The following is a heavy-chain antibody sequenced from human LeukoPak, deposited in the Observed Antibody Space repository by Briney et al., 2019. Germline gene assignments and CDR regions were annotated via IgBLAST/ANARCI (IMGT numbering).Heavy chain of an antibody. Sequence: SGPTLVNPTQTLTLTCTFSGFSLSTSGVGVGWIRQPPGKALEWLALIYWDDDKRYSPSLKSRLTITKDTSENQVVLTMTNMDPVDTATYYCARLPYDSSGTWFDPWGQGTLVTVSS. CDR1: GFSLSTSGVG. D-gene: IGHD3-22*01. CDR2: IYWDDDK. CDR3: ARLPYDSSGTWFDP. V-gene: IGHV2-5*02. J-gene: IGHJ5*02.